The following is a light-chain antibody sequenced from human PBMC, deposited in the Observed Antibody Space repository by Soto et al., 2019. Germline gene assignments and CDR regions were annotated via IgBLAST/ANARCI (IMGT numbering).Light chain of an antibody. CDR1: SSDVGGYNY. V-gene: IGLV2-14*01. Sequence: QSALTQPASVSGSPGQSITISCTGTSSDVGGYNYVSWYQQHPGKAPKRMIYEVSNRPSGVSNRFSGSKSGNTASLTISGLQAEDEADYYCSSYTSSSTPVFGGGTKVTVL. CDR3: SSYTSSSTPV. J-gene: IGLJ3*02. CDR2: EVS.